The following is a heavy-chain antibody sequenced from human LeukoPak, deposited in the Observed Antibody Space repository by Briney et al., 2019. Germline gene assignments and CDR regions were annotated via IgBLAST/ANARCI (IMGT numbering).Heavy chain of an antibody. J-gene: IGHJ4*02. CDR2: LSYDGSSE. Sequence: GGSLRLSCAASGFTFSNFDMHWVRQAPGKGLDWVAVLSYDGSSEYYADSVKGRFTISRDNSKNTLYLQMNSLRAEDTAVYYCAKYTADTTGVVDWGQGTLVTVSS. V-gene: IGHV3-30*18. CDR1: GFTFSNFD. D-gene: IGHD4-23*01. CDR3: AKYTADTTGVVD.